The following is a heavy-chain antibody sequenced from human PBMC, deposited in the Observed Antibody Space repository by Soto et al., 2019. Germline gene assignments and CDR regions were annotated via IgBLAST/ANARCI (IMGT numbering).Heavy chain of an antibody. CDR3: AREDRDRETGLVPAAIDGMDV. D-gene: IGHD2-2*01. CDR1: GYTFTSYG. V-gene: IGHV1-18*01. CDR2: ISGYNGNT. J-gene: IGHJ6*02. Sequence: ASVKVSCKASGYTFTSYGISWVRQAPGQGLEWMGWISGYNGNTNLAQKLQGRVTMTTDTPTSTAFMELRSLRSDDTAVYYCAREDRDRETGLVPAAIDGMDVWGQGTTVTVSS.